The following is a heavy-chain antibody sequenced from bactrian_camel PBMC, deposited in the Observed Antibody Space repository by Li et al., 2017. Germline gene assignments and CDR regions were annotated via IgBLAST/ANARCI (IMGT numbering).Heavy chain of an antibody. CDR1: GYAVSRYC. D-gene: IGHD6*01. CDR2: IDGDGST. V-gene: IGHV3S10*01. Sequence: DVQLVESGGGSVQAGGSLRLSCAVSGYAVSRYCMGWFRQAPGKEREGVAAIDGDGSTHYADSVKGRFTILRDNAKNMVYLTMNSLKSEDTAMYYCTKDRGRAVPAGSSDYWAQGTQVTV. J-gene: IGHJ4*01. CDR3: TKDRGRAVPAGSSDY.